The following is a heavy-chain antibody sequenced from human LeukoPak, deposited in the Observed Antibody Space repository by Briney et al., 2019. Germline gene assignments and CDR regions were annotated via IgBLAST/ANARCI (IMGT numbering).Heavy chain of an antibody. Sequence: PGGSLRLSCAASGFTFSHAWMNWVRQAPGKGLEWIGETYHSGSTNYNPSLKSRVTISVDKSKNQFSLKLSSVTAADTAVYCCARARSSGYYRSPAFDIWGQGTMVTVSS. CDR2: TYHSGST. V-gene: IGHV4-4*01. D-gene: IGHD3-22*01. J-gene: IGHJ3*02. CDR1: GFTFSHAW. CDR3: ARARSSGYYRSPAFDI.